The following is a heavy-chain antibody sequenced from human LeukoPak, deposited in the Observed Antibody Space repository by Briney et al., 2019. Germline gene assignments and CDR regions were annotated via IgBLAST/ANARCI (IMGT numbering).Heavy chain of an antibody. CDR2: IYTSGST. CDR1: GASITSYY. D-gene: IGHD2-2*01. CDR3: ARLSADSSSSRGFDY. V-gene: IGHV4-4*07. J-gene: IGHJ4*02. Sequence: SETLSLTCTVSGASITSYYWTWIRQPAGKGLEWLGRIYTSGSTNYSPSLKSRVTMSVDTSKSQFSLKLSSVTAADTAVYYCARLSADSSSSRGFDYWGREPWSPSPQ.